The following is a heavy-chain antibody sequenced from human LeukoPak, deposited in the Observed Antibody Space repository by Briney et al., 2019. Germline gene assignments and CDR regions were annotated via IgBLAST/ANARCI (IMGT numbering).Heavy chain of an antibody. CDR2: IIPILGIA. D-gene: IGHD3-3*01. J-gene: IGHJ6*02. V-gene: IGHV1-69*02. CDR1: GYTFTGYY. CDR3: ARSAIFGVVIIRDYYYGMDV. Sequence: GASVTVSCKASGYTFTGYYMHWVRQAPGQGLEWMGRIIPILGIANYAQKFQGRVTITADKSTSTAYMELSSLRSEDTAVYYCARSAIFGVVIIRDYYYGMDVWGQGTTVTVSS.